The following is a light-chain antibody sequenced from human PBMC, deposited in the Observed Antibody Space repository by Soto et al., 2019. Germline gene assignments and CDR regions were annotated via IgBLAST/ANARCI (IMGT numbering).Light chain of an antibody. Sequence: QSALTQPASVSGSPGQSITISCTGTSSDIGGYNYVSWYQQHPGKAPKLMIYDVSNRPSGVSNRFSGSKSGNTASLTISGLQAEDEADYYCSSYANTFYVFGTGTQLTVL. CDR3: SSYANTFYV. CDR2: DVS. V-gene: IGLV2-14*03. J-gene: IGLJ1*01. CDR1: SSDIGGYNY.